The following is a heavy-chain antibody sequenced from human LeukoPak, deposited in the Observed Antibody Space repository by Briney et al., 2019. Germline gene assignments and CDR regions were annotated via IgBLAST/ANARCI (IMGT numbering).Heavy chain of an antibody. CDR3: ARLEYYYGSGSYGYYLDY. D-gene: IGHD3-10*01. CDR2: IYPGDSDT. J-gene: IGHJ4*02. V-gene: IGHV5-51*01. CDR1: GYSFTSYW. Sequence: GESLKISCKGSGYSFTSYWIGWVRQMPGKGLEWMGIIYPGDSDTRYSPSFQGQVTISADKSISTAYLQWSSLKASDTAMYYCARLEYYYGSGSYGYYLDYWGQGTLVTVSS.